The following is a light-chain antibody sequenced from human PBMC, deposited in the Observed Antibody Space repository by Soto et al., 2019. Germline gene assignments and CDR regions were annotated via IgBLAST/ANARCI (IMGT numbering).Light chain of an antibody. J-gene: IGKJ1*01. CDR3: QQYNNWPWT. CDR1: QSISGT. V-gene: IGKV3-15*01. CDR2: GAS. Sequence: EIVMTQSPVTLSVSPGERATLSCRASQSISGTLAWYQQKPGQAPRLLIYGASTRATSFPARFSGSGSGTDFTLTISSLQSEDFAVYYCQQYNNWPWTFGQGTKVDIK.